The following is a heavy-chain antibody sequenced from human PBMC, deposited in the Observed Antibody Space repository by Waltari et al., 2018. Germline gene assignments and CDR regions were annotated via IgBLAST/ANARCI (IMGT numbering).Heavy chain of an antibody. CDR1: GYTFPGYY. J-gene: IGHJ3*02. Sequence: QVQLVQSGAEVKKPGASVKVSCKASGYTFPGYYMHWVRQAPGQGLDWMGWINPNSGGTNYAQKFQGRVTMTRDTSISTAYMELSRLRSDDTAVYYCARTPYDSSGYPAHIWGQGTMVTVSS. CDR2: INPNSGGT. CDR3: ARTPYDSSGYPAHI. D-gene: IGHD3-22*01. V-gene: IGHV1-2*02.